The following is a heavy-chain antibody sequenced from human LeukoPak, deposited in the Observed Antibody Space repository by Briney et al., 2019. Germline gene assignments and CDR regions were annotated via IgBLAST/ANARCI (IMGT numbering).Heavy chain of an antibody. CDR1: GYTFTSYA. J-gene: IGHJ4*02. V-gene: IGHV1-3*03. CDR2: INAGNGNT. Sequence: ASVKVSCKASGYTFTSYAMHWVRQAPGQRLEWMGWINAGNGNTQYSQEFQGRVTMTSDTSASVAYMEPTSLRSDDMAVYYCARSRRGTYYDYWGQGTLVIVSS. D-gene: IGHD1-26*01. CDR3: ARSRRGTYYDY.